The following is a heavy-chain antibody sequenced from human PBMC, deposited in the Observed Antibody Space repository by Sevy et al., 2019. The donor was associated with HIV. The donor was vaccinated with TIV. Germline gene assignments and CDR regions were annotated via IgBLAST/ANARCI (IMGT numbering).Heavy chain of an antibody. V-gene: IGHV4-59*02. Sequence: SETLSLTCTVSGGSVSSNYWSWIRQPPGKGLEWVGFMYYSGSPSYNPSLKSRVTISVDTSKNQFSLKLSSVTAADTAVYYCARQNIVVLPDAMPGDYYYYYMHVWGKGTTVTVSS. CDR2: MYYSGSP. CDR1: GGSVSSNY. J-gene: IGHJ6*03. CDR3: ARQNIVVLPDAMPGDYYYYYMHV. D-gene: IGHD2-2*01.